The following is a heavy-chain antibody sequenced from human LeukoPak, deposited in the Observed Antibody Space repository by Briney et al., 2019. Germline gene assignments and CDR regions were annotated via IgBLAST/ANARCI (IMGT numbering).Heavy chain of an antibody. J-gene: IGHJ4*02. D-gene: IGHD4/OR15-4a*01. CDR3: ARHSLGHWGHYGANFDY. V-gene: IGHV4-61*08. CDR1: GGSISSGGYY. Sequence: KSSETLSLTCTVSGGSISSGGYYWSWIRQHPGKGLEWIGYIYYSGSTNYNPSLKSRVTISVDTSKNQFSLKLSSVTAADTAVYYCARHSLGHWGHYGANFDYWGQGTLVTVSS. CDR2: IYYSGST.